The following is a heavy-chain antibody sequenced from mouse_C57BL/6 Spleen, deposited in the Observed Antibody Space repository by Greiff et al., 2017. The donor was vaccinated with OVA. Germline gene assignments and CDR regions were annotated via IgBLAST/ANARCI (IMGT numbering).Heavy chain of an antibody. CDR3: KGLLRDYFDY. CDR2: IDPENGDT. Sequence: EVQLQQSGAELVRPGASVKLSCTASGFNIKDDYMHWVKQRPEQGLEWIGWIDPENGDTAYASKFQGKATITADTSSNTAYLQLSSLTSEDTAVYYCKGLLRDYFDYWGQGTTLTVSS. V-gene: IGHV14-4*01. J-gene: IGHJ2*01. D-gene: IGHD1-1*01. CDR1: GFNIKDDY.